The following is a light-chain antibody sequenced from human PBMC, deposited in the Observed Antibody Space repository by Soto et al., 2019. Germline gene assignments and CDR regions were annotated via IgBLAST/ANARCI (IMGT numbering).Light chain of an antibody. CDR3: QQSYSTPQT. V-gene: IGKV1-39*01. Sequence: DIQMTQSPSSLSASVGDRVTITCRASQSISSYLNWYQQKPGKAPKHLIYAASSLQSGVPSRFSGSGYGTDFTLTISSLQPEDFATYYCQQSYSTPQTFGQGTKVDIK. CDR1: QSISSY. CDR2: AAS. J-gene: IGKJ1*01.